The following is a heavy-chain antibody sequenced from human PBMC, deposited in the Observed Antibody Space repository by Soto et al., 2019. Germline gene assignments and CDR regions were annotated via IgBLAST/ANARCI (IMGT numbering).Heavy chain of an antibody. V-gene: IGHV1-69*13. CDR1: GGTFSSYA. Sequence: GASVKVSCKASGGTFSSYAISWVRQAPGQGLGWMGGIIPIFGTANYAQKFQGRVTITADESTSTAYMELSSLRSEDTAVYYCARQRYYDPDAFDIWGQGTMVTV. J-gene: IGHJ3*02. D-gene: IGHD3-22*01. CDR3: ARQRYYDPDAFDI. CDR2: IIPIFGTA.